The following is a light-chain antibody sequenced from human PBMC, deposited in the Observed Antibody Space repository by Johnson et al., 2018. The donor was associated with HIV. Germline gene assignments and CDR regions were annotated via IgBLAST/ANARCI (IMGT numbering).Light chain of an antibody. V-gene: IGLV1-51*02. CDR1: SSNVGNNY. CDR3: GTWDSSLSAHYV. J-gene: IGLJ1*01. CDR2: ETN. Sequence: SVLTQPPSVSAAPGQKVTISCSGSSSNVGNNYVSWYQQLPGAAPKLLIYETNKRPSGIPDRFSASKSGTSATLAITGLQTGDEADYYCGTWDSSLSAHYVFGTGTKVTVL.